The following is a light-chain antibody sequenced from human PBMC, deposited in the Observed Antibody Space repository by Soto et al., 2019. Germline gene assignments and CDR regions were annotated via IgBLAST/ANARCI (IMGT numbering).Light chain of an antibody. V-gene: IGKV1-39*01. CDR3: QQSYNSPQT. CDR1: QTIMTY. CDR2: AAS. Sequence: DIQMTQSPSSLSASVGDEVTITCRASQTIMTYLNWYQLKPGKPPRLLIYAASSLQSGVPSRFSGSGSGTDFTLTISSLQPEDFATYSCQQSYNSPQTFGRGTKLDIK. J-gene: IGKJ1*01.